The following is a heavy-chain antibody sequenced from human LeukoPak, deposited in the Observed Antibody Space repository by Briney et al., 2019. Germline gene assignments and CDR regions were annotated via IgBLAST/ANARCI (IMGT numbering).Heavy chain of an antibody. CDR2: IHQDGSAK. D-gene: IGHD3-16*02. V-gene: IGHV3-7*01. Sequence: GGSLRLSCAASGFTFSSYWMSWVRQAPGKGLEWVANIHQDGSAKYYVDSVRGRLTISRDNAKNSLYLQMNSLRAEDTAVYYCARFAEVWGSYRRFDYWGQGTLVTVSS. CDR3: ARFAEVWGSYRRFDY. J-gene: IGHJ4*02. CDR1: GFTFSSYW.